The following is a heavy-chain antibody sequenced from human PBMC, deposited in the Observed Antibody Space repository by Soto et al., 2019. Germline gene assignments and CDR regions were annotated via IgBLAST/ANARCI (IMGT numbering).Heavy chain of an antibody. CDR3: ARVVSYYYDSSGYLDYYYYGMDV. V-gene: IGHV1-69*13. CDR2: IIPIFGTA. D-gene: IGHD3-22*01. Sequence: SVKVSCKASGGTFSSYAISWVRQAPGQGLEWMGGIIPIFGTANYAQKFQGRVTITADESTSTAYMELSSLRSEDTAVYYCARVVSYYYDSSGYLDYYYYGMDVWGQGTTVTVSS. J-gene: IGHJ6*02. CDR1: GGTFSSYA.